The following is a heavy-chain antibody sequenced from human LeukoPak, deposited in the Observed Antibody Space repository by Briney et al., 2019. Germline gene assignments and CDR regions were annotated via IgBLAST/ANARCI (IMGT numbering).Heavy chain of an antibody. CDR3: ARGPPLAGPLGHYYYYMDV. D-gene: IGHD6-19*01. Sequence: ASVKVSCKASGYTFTSYYMHWVRQAPGQGLEWMGIINPSGGSTSYAQKFQGRVTMTRDTSTSTVYMELSSLRSEDTAVYYCARGPPLAGPLGHYYYYMDVWGKGTTVTVSS. V-gene: IGHV1-46*01. CDR1: GYTFTSYY. CDR2: INPSGGST. J-gene: IGHJ6*03.